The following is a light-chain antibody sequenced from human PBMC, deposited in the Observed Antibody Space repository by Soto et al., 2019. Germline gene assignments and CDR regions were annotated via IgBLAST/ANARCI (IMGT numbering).Light chain of an antibody. CDR1: QSINKW. Sequence: IQLTQSPSPLSASVGDRVTITCWPSQSINKWVAWFQQKSGRAPKLLIYDAATLQSGVPSRFSGTGSGTDFSLTISSLQPEDFATYYCQQYNIGYTFGQGTRLDIK. J-gene: IGKJ2*01. CDR3: QQYNIGYT. V-gene: IGKV1-5*01. CDR2: DAA.